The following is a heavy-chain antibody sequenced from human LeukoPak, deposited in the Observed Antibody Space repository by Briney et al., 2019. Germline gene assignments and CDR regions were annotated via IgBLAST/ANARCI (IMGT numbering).Heavy chain of an antibody. D-gene: IGHD3-22*01. CDR1: GFTFSSYE. CDR3: ARAFHYYDSSGIPYYFDY. CDR2: ISSSGSTI. Sequence: GSLRLSCAASGFTFSSYEMNWVRQAPGKGLEWVSYISSSGSTIYYADSVKGRFTISRDNAKNSLYLQMNSLRAEDTAVYYCARAFHYYDSSGIPYYFDYWGQGTLVTVSS. J-gene: IGHJ4*02. V-gene: IGHV3-48*03.